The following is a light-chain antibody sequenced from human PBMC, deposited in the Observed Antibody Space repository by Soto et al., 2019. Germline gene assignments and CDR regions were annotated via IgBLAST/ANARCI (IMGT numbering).Light chain of an antibody. Sequence: EVVMTQSPATLSVSPGERATLSCRASQSISSNLAWYQQKPGQAPRLLFYGASARATGIPDRFSGSGSGTDFTLTISRLEPEDFAVYYCQQYGYTPRTFGQGTKVDIK. V-gene: IGKV3-20*01. CDR2: GAS. J-gene: IGKJ1*01. CDR1: QSISSN. CDR3: QQYGYTPRT.